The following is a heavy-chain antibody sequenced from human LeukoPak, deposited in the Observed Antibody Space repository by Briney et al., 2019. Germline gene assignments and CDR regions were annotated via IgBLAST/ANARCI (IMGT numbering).Heavy chain of an antibody. CDR2: IRYDGSNK. D-gene: IGHD3-22*01. CDR3: VKSAKGYYDRTAYYEG. J-gene: IGHJ4*02. Sequence: PGGSLRLSCAASGFTFSNYGMHWVRQAPGKGLEGVAFIRYDGSNKYYADSVKGRFTISRDNSKNTLYLQMNSLRAEDTAVYYCVKSAKGYYDRTAYYEGWGQGTLVTVSS. V-gene: IGHV3-30*02. CDR1: GFTFSNYG.